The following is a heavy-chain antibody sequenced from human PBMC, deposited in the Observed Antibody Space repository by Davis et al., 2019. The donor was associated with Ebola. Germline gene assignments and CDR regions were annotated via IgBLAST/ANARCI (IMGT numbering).Heavy chain of an antibody. V-gene: IGHV1-8*01. CDR2: MNPNSGNT. CDR1: GYTFTSYD. CDR3: AREGGRDFDWFIDY. D-gene: IGHD3-9*01. J-gene: IGHJ4*02. Sequence: ASVKVSCKASGYTFTSYDINWVRQATGQGLEWMGWMNPNSGNTGYAQKFQGRVTMTRDTSTSTVYMELSSLRSEDTAVYYCAREGGRDFDWFIDYWGQGTLVTVSS.